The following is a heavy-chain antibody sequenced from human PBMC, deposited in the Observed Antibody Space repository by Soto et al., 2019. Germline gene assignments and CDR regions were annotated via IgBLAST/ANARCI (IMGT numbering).Heavy chain of an antibody. CDR1: GGTFSSYA. V-gene: IGHV1-18*01. J-gene: IGHJ3*02. CDR3: ARVYGDNAFDI. D-gene: IGHD4-17*01. CDR2: ISAYNGNT. Sequence: ASVKVSCKASGGTFSSYAISWVRQAPGQGLEWMGGISAYNGNTNYAQKLQGRVTMTTDTSTSTAYMELRSLRSDDTAVYYCARVYGDNAFDIWGQGTMVTVSS.